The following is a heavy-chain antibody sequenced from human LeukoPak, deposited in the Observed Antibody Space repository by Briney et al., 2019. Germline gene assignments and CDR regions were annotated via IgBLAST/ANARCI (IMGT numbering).Heavy chain of an antibody. CDR3: ARPYSSSSHGSFDI. V-gene: IGHV4-61*01. D-gene: IGHD6-13*01. CDR2: IYYSGST. J-gene: IGHJ3*02. CDR1: GASISSGSYF. Sequence: PSQTLSLTCTVSGASISSGSYFWSWIRQPPGKGLEWIGYIYYSGSTNYNPSLKSRVTISVDTSKNQFSLKLSSVTAADTAVYYCARPYSSSSHGSFDIWGQGTMVTVSS.